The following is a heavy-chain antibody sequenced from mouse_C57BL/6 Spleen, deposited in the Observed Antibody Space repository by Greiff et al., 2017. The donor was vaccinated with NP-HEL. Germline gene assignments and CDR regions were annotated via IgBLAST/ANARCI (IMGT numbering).Heavy chain of an antibody. D-gene: IGHD4-1*01. CDR2: IYPGDGDT. V-gene: IGHV1-82*01. CDR3: AELGPDYFDY. CDR1: GYAFSSSW. J-gene: IGHJ2*01. Sequence: VQLQQSGPELVKPGASVKISCKASGYAFSSSWMNWVKQRPGKGLEWIGRIYPGDGDTNYNGKFKGKATLTADKSSSTAYMQLSSLTSEDSAVYFCAELGPDYFDYWGQGTTLTVSS.